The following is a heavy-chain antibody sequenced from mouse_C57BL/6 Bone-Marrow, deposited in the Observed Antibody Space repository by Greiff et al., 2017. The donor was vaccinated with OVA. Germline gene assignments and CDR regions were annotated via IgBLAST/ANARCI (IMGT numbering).Heavy chain of an antibody. Sequence: EVQLVESGGGLVQSGRSLRLSCATSGFTFSDFYMEWVRQAPGKGLEWIAASRNKANDYTTEYSASVKGRFIVSRDTSQSILYLQMNALRAEDTAIYYCARDAYYYAMDDWGQGTSVTVSS. CDR2: SRNKANDYTT. CDR1: GFTFSDFY. J-gene: IGHJ4*01. V-gene: IGHV7-1*01. CDR3: ARDAYYYAMDD.